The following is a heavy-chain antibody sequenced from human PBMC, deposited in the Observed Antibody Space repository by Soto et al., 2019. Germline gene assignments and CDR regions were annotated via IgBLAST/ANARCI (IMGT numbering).Heavy chain of an antibody. J-gene: IGHJ3*02. CDR2: INPNSGGT. CDR3: AREDEYSSSSNAFDI. Sequence: QVPLVQSGAEVKKPGASVKVSCKASGYTFTGYYMHWVRQAPGQGLEWMGWINPNSGGTNYAQKFQGWVTMTRDTSISTAYMELSRLRSDDTAVYYCAREDEYSSSSNAFDIWGQGTMVTVSS. D-gene: IGHD6-6*01. V-gene: IGHV1-2*04. CDR1: GYTFTGYY.